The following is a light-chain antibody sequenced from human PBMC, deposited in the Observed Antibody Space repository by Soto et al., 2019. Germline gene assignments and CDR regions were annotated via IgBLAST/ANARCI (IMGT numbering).Light chain of an antibody. Sequence: EIVLTQSPGTLSLSPGERATLSCRASQSVSTNLAWYQQKPGQAPRLLIYGASTRATGIPARISGSGSGTDFTLTITSLQSEDFAVYYCQQYNKWRTFGQGTKVDI. J-gene: IGKJ1*01. CDR1: QSVSTN. V-gene: IGKV3-15*01. CDR3: QQYNKWRT. CDR2: GAS.